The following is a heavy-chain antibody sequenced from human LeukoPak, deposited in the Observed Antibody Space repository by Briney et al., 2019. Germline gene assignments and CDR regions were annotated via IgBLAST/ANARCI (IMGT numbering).Heavy chain of an antibody. CDR3: ARGTNLADLDY. Sequence: ASLKVSCKASGYTFTSYDISWVRQATGQGLEWTGWMNPNSGKTGYVQNVQGRVTMTRHTAISTAYMQMNSLRSEDTAVYYCARGTNLADLDYWGQGTLVTVSS. CDR2: MNPNSGKT. J-gene: IGHJ4*02. V-gene: IGHV1-8*01. D-gene: IGHD6-25*01. CDR1: GYTFTSYD.